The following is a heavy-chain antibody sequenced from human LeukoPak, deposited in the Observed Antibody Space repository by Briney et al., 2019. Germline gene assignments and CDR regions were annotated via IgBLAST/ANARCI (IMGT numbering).Heavy chain of an antibody. CDR1: GFTFSSYT. D-gene: IGHD4-11*01. CDR2: VSGSGDNT. V-gene: IGHV3-23*01. Sequence: GGSLRLSCAASGFTFSSYTMSWVRQAPGKGLEWVSVVSGSGDNTNYADSVKGRFTISRDNSKNTLFLQMNSLRTEDTAVYFCARWGNDYSQFDSWGQGTLVTVS. J-gene: IGHJ4*02. CDR3: ARWGNDYSQFDS.